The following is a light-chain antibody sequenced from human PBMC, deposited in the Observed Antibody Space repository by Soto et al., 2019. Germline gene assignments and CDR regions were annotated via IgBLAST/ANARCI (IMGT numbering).Light chain of an antibody. V-gene: IGKV3-20*01. Sequence: EIVLTQSPGTLSLSPGERATLSCRASQSVSSNYLAWYQQTPGQAPRLLIYGASSRATGIPDRFSGSGSGTDFTLTINRLEPEDLGVYYCQQYVASPRTFGQGTKVDIK. CDR2: GAS. CDR3: QQYVASPRT. CDR1: QSVSSNY. J-gene: IGKJ1*01.